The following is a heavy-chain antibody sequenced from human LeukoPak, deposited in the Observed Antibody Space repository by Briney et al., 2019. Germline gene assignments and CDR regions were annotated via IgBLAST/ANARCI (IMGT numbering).Heavy chain of an antibody. Sequence: WGSLTLSCVASGFSFSSNGMNWVRQAPGKGLEWVAVIWYDGSKKFYADSVKGRFTISRDNSKNIMYLQMSSLRAEDTAVYYCARLSGSYFDYWGQGTLVTVSS. V-gene: IGHV3-33*01. CDR2: IWYDGSKK. J-gene: IGHJ4*02. D-gene: IGHD1-26*01. CDR1: GFSFSSNG. CDR3: ARLSGSYFDY.